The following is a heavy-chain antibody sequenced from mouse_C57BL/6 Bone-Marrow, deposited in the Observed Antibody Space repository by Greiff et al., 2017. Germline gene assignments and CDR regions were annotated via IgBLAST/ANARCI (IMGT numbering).Heavy chain of an antibody. Sequence: QVQLQQPGAELVMPGASVKLSCKASGYTFTSYWMHWVKQRPGQGLEWIGEIDPSDSYTNYNQKFKGKSTLTVDKSSSTAYMQLSSLTSEDSAFYYCARGLLSMDYWGQGTSVTVSA. CDR3: ARGLLSMDY. CDR2: IDPSDSYT. V-gene: IGHV1-69*01. J-gene: IGHJ4*01. D-gene: IGHD2-10*01. CDR1: GYTFTSYW.